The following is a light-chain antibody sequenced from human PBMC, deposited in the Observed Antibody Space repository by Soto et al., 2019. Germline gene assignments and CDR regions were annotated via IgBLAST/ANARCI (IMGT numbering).Light chain of an antibody. CDR3: CSYAGSSNV. CDR2: EGS. J-gene: IGLJ1*01. Sequence: QSALTQPASVSGCPGQSITISCTGTSSDVGSYNLVSWYQQHPGKAPKLMIYEGSKRPSGVSNRFSGSKSGNTASLTISGLQAEDEADYYCCSYAGSSNVFGTGTKVTVL. CDR1: SSDVGSYNL. V-gene: IGLV2-23*03.